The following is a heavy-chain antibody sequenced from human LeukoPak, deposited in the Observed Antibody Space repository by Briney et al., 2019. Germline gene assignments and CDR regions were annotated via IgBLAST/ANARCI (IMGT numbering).Heavy chain of an antibody. Sequence: SVKVSCKASGGTFSSYAISWVRQAPGQGLEWMGGIIPIFGTANYAQKFQGRVTITADESTSTAYMELSSLRSEDTAVYYCARGAPGTRPFDAFDIWGQGTMVTVSS. D-gene: IGHD6-6*01. J-gene: IGHJ3*02. CDR1: GGTFSSYA. CDR3: ARGAPGTRPFDAFDI. CDR2: IIPIFGTA. V-gene: IGHV1-69*01.